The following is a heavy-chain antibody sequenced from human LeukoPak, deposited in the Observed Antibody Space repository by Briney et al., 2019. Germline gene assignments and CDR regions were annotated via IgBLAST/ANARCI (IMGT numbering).Heavy chain of an antibody. Sequence: PGGSLRLSCAASGFRFSTYSMHWVRQAPGKGLEWVAVISPDGSNENYAGSVKGRFTISRDNSKNTLYLQMNTLRAEDSAVYFCARGGGLDVWGQGATVTVSS. V-gene: IGHV3-30*03. CDR1: GFRFSTYS. CDR2: ISPDGSNE. J-gene: IGHJ6*02. D-gene: IGHD3-16*01. CDR3: ARGGGLDV.